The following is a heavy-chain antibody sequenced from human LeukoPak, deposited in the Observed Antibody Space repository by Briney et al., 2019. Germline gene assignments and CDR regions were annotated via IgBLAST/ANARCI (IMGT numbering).Heavy chain of an antibody. Sequence: PGGSLRLSXAASGFTFSSYGMHWVRQAPGKGLEWVAFIRYDGSNKYYADSVKGRFTISRDNSKNTLYLQMNSLRAEDTAVYYCAKDRREYSSGWYLDYWGQGTLVTVSS. CDR3: AKDRREYSSGWYLDY. D-gene: IGHD6-19*01. V-gene: IGHV3-30*02. CDR1: GFTFSSYG. J-gene: IGHJ4*02. CDR2: IRYDGSNK.